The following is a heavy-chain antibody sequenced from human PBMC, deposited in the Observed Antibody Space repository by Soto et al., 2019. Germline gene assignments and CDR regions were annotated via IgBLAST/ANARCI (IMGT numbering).Heavy chain of an antibody. CDR1: GFMFDNYA. D-gene: IGHD5-12*01. V-gene: IGHV3-23*01. CDR2: ISGSGHAT. Sequence: EMRLLASGGGSVSPGASARLSCLTSGFMFDNYAMSWVRQSPARGLEWVAAISGSGHATYYTQSVRGRFTISRDKSKKAVFLQMNNLRTEDTAIYYCARGRYFDASGGCANYWGLGTLVTVSP. J-gene: IGHJ4*02. CDR3: ARGRYFDASGGCANY.